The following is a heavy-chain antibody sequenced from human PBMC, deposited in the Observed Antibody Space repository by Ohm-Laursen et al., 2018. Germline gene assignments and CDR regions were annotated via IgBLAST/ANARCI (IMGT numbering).Heavy chain of an antibody. CDR3: AKDARNYVWGSFGS. Sequence: VSSVKVSCKASGYTFTSYYMHWVRQAPGQGLEWMGVINPSRDSTNYAQRFQGRVTMTRDTSTRTVYMELGSLRSDDTAVYYCAKDARNYVWGSFGSWGQGTLVTVSS. CDR2: INPSRDST. CDR1: GYTFTSYY. D-gene: IGHD3-16*01. J-gene: IGHJ4*02. V-gene: IGHV1-46*01.